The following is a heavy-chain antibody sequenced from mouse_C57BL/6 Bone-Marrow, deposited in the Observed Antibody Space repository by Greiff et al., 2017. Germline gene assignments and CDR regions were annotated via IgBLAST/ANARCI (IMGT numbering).Heavy chain of an antibody. CDR1: GYTFTSYW. CDR2: IDPSDSYN. V-gene: IGHV1-69*01. J-gene: IGHJ4*01. D-gene: IGHD2-1*01. CDR3: ARGVYYGNYPLYYYALDY. Sequence: QVQLQQPGAELVMPGASVKLSCKASGYTFTSYWMHWVKQRPGQGLEWIGEIDPSDSYNNYNQKFKGKSTLTVDKSSSTAYMQLSSLTSEDSAVYYCARGVYYGNYPLYYYALDYWGQGTSVTVSS.